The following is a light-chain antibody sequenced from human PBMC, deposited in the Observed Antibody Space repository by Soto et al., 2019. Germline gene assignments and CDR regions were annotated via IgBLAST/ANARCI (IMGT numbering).Light chain of an antibody. CDR3: QQHHNWPST. CDR1: QRVTNN. V-gene: IGKV3-15*01. J-gene: IGKJ1*01. CDR2: GAS. Sequence: EIEMTQSPVTLSMSPGERATLSCRASQRVTNNLDWYQQKPGQAPRLLIYGASASATGIPARFSGSRSGTEFTPTISSLQSEDFVVYYCQQHHNWPSTCGQGTKVYIK.